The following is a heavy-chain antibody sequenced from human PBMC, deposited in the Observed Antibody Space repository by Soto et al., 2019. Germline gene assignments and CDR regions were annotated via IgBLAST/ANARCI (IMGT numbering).Heavy chain of an antibody. CDR2: IYHSGST. D-gene: IGHD3-9*01. V-gene: IGHV4-30-2*01. J-gene: IGHJ5*02. Sequence: QLQLQESGSGLVKPSQTLSLTCAVSGGSISSGGYSWSWIRQPPGKGLEWIGYIYHSGSTYYNPSLKSRVTISVDRSKNQFSLKLSSVTAADTGVYYCARVIDDILTGDPYNWFDPWGQGTLVTVSS. CDR3: ARVIDDILTGDPYNWFDP. CDR1: GGSISSGGYS.